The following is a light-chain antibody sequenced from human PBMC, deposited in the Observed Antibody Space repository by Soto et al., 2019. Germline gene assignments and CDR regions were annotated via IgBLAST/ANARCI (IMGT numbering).Light chain of an antibody. J-gene: IGKJ4*01. V-gene: IGKV4-1*01. Sequence: DIVMTQSPDSLAVSLGERATINCKSSQSILFNSNNRNYLAWYQQKPGQPPKLLIYWASTRESGVPDRFGGSGSGTDFTPIISSLQAEDVAVYYCQQNYDTPLTFGGGTKVAIK. CDR1: QSILFNSNNRNY. CDR2: WAS. CDR3: QQNYDTPLT.